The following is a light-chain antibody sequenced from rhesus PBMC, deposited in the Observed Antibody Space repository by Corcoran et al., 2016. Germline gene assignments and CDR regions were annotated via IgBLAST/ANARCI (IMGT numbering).Light chain of an antibody. Sequence: DIHMTQSPSSLSASVGDRVTITCRASQGINNYLTWYQQKPGKAPKILISAASTLQSGVPSRFSGSGAGTDFTLAISSLQPEEFATYYCLQYNSDPWTFGQGTKVEIK. V-gene: IGKV1-43*02. CDR2: AAS. J-gene: IGKJ1*01. CDR3: LQYNSDPWT. CDR1: QGINNY.